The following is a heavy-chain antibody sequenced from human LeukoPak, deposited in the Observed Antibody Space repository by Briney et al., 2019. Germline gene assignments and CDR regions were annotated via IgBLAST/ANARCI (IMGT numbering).Heavy chain of an antibody. CDR1: GFTFSNAW. D-gene: IGHD5-18*01. Sequence: GGSLRLSCAASGFTFSNAWMSWVRQAPGKGLEWVGRIKSKTDGGTTDYAAPVKGRFTISRDDSKNTLYLQMNSLKTEDTAVYYCTTVGVDTAMVNFFDYWGQGTLVTVSS. J-gene: IGHJ4*02. CDR2: IKSKTDGGTT. CDR3: TTVGVDTAMVNFFDY. V-gene: IGHV3-15*01.